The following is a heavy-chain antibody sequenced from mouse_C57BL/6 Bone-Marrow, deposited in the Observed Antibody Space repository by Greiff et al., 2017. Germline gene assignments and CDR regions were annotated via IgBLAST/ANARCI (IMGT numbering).Heavy chain of an antibody. CDR3: ARGNYYGSTSDY. CDR1: GYTFNSYW. J-gene: IGHJ2*01. CDR2: INPSNGGT. Sequence: QVQLQQSGTELVKPGASVKLSCKASGYTFNSYWMHWVKQRPGQGLEWIGNINPSNGGTNYNEKFKSKATLTVDKSSSPAYMQLSSLTSEDSAVYYCARGNYYGSTSDYWGQGTTLTVAS. V-gene: IGHV1-53*01. D-gene: IGHD1-1*01.